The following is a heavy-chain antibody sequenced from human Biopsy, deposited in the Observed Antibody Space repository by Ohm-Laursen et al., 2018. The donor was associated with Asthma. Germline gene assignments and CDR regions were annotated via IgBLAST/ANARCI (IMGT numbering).Heavy chain of an antibody. D-gene: IGHD4-17*01. J-gene: IGHJ5*02. V-gene: IGHV4-4*02. CDR1: GGSISVSNW. CDR2: IYHLGNA. CDR3: ARGALTTVTTSRFDP. Sequence: SGTLSLTCDVSGGSISVSNWWSWVRQPPGRGLEWIGQIYHLGNANYNPSLKSRVTISVDTSKNQFSLKLSSVTAADTAVYYCARGALTTVTTSRFDPWGQGTLVTVSS.